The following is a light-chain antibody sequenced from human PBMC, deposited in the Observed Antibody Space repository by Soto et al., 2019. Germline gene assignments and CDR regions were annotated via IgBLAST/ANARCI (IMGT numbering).Light chain of an antibody. V-gene: IGKV3-20*01. J-gene: IGKJ1*01. CDR1: QSVSSSY. CDR2: GAS. CDR3: QESGSSPRT. Sequence: EIVLTQSPGTLSLSPGGRATLSCRASQSVSSSYLAWYQQKPGQAPRLLIYGASSRATGTPDRFSGSESGTDFTLTISRLESEEFAVYYCQESGSSPRTFGQGTRVEIK.